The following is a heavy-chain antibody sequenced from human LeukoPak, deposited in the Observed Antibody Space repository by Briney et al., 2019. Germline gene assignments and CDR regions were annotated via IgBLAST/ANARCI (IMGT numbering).Heavy chain of an antibody. Sequence: SETLSLTCTISGGSISSYYWSWIRQPPGKGLEWIGYIYYTGSTNYNPSLKSRVTISVDTSKSQFSLKLSSVTAADTAVYYCARLRAVTGSADYFDDWGQGTLVTVSS. CDR3: ARLRAVTGSADYFDD. CDR1: GGSISSYY. J-gene: IGHJ4*02. V-gene: IGHV4-59*08. CDR2: IYYTGST. D-gene: IGHD6-19*01.